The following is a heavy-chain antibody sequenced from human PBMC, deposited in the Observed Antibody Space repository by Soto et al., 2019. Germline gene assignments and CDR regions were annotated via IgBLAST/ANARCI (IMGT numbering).Heavy chain of an antibody. CDR1: GGSISSGDYY. CDR2: IYYSGST. Sequence: LSLTCTVSGGSISSGDYYWSWIRQPPGKGLEWIGYIYYSGSTYYNPSLKSRVTISVDTSKNQFSLKLSSVTAADTAVYYCAREPMVRGVFDYWGQGTLVTVSS. J-gene: IGHJ4*02. D-gene: IGHD3-10*01. V-gene: IGHV4-30-4*01. CDR3: AREPMVRGVFDY.